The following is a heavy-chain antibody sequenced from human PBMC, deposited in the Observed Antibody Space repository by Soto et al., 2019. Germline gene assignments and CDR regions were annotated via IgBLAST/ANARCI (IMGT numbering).Heavy chain of an antibody. D-gene: IGHD2-2*01. V-gene: IGHV3-33*01. CDR2: IWYDGSNK. J-gene: IGHJ6*03. CDR1: GFTFSSYG. Sequence: GGSLRLSCAASGFTFSSYGMHWVRQAPGKGLEWVAVIWYDGSNKYYADSVKGRFTISRDNSKNTLYLQMNSLRAEDTAVYYCARGYCSSTSCYVLDYYYMEVWGKGTTVIVSS. CDR3: ARGYCSSTSCYVLDYYYMEV.